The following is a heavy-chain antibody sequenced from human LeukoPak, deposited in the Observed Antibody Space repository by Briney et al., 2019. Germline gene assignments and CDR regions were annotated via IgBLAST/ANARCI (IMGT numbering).Heavy chain of an antibody. CDR1: GFTFSSYG. Sequence: GGSLRLSCAASGFTFSSYGMHWVRQAPGKGLEWVAVIWYDGSNKYYADSVKGRFTISRDNAKNSLHLQMSSLRAEDTAVYYCARDLRSENDYWGQGTLVTVSS. CDR3: ARDLRSENDY. V-gene: IGHV3-33*01. J-gene: IGHJ4*02. CDR2: IWYDGSNK.